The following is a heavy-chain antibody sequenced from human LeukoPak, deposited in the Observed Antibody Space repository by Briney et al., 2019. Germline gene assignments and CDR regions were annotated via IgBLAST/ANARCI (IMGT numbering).Heavy chain of an antibody. CDR1: GYSISSGYY. J-gene: IGHJ3*02. CDR3: ARQLTVAGDAFDI. Sequence: ETLSLTCAVSGYSISSGYYWGWIRQPPGKGLEWIGRIYHSGSTYYNPSLKSRVTISVDTSKNHFSLNLSSVTAADTAVYDCARQLTVAGDAFDIWGQGTMVTVSS. CDR2: IYHSGST. V-gene: IGHV4-38-2*01. D-gene: IGHD6-13*01.